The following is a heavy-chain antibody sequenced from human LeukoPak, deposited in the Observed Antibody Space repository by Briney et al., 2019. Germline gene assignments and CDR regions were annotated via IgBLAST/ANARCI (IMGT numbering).Heavy chain of an antibody. J-gene: IGHJ3*02. V-gene: IGHV4-59*08. CDR3: AKLGHSDGWYLGAFDI. Sequence: PSETLSLTCAVSGGSITGHYWNWLRQTPGMRLEWIGYISYSRTTIYNSYFKGRATMSIDTSKNQLYLNLTSVTATDTAVYYCAKLGHSDGWYLGAFDIWGQGTTVIVSS. CDR2: ISYSRTT. CDR1: GGSITGHY. D-gene: IGHD6-19*01.